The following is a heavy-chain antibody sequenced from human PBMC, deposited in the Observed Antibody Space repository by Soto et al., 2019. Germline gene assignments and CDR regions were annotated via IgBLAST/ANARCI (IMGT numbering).Heavy chain of an antibody. CDR1: GFTFSSYA. J-gene: IGHJ4*02. D-gene: IGHD3-10*01. CDR2: ISGTGDSS. V-gene: IGHV3-23*01. CDR3: AKDNGNYGSGTFSH. Sequence: GGSLRLSCAASGFTFSSYAISCVRQGPGKGLEWVSLISGTGDSSEYANSVKGRFTISRDYSKTTVFLQMNSLRAEDTAVYFCAKDNGNYGSGTFSHWGQGTLVTVSS.